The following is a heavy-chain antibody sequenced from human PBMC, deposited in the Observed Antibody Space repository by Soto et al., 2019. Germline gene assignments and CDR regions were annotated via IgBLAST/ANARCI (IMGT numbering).Heavy chain of an antibody. CDR2: IYYSGST. V-gene: IGHV4-31*03. D-gene: IGHD1-26*01. CDR3: AREDSGSKNP. J-gene: IGHJ4*02. CDR1: GGSISSGGYY. Sequence: SETLSLTCTVSGGSISSGGYYWSWIRQHPGKGLEWIGYIYYSGSTYYNPSLKSRVTISVDTSKNQFSLKLSSVTAADTAVYYCAREDSGSKNPWGQGTLVTVSS.